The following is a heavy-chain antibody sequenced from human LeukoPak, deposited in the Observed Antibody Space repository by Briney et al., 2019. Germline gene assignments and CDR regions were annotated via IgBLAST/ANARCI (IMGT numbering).Heavy chain of an antibody. V-gene: IGHV3-30-3*01. D-gene: IGHD5-12*01. J-gene: IGHJ3*02. CDR3: ASTPVATIGVGAFDI. CDR1: GFTFSSYA. Sequence: PGGSLRLSCAASGFTFSSYAMHWVRQAPGKGLEWVAVISYDGSNKYYADSVKGRFTISRDNSKNTLYLQMNSLRAEDTAVYYCASTPVATIGVGAFDIWGQGTMVTVSS. CDR2: ISYDGSNK.